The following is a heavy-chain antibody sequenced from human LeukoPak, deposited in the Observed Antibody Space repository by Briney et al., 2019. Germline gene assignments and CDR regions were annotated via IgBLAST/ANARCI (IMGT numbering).Heavy chain of an antibody. Sequence: SETLSLTCTISGGSISSNSHHWGWIRQSPGKGLEWIGSIYNGRTIFYNPSLNGRVTISVVPSKDQFTLQLNSVTAADTAVYYCVRHDGRSGGTMGALDSRGQGSLVTVSS. D-gene: IGHD4-23*01. CDR2: IYNGRTI. V-gene: IGHV4-39*01. CDR3: VRHDGRSGGTMGALDS. CDR1: GGSISSNSHH. J-gene: IGHJ4*02.